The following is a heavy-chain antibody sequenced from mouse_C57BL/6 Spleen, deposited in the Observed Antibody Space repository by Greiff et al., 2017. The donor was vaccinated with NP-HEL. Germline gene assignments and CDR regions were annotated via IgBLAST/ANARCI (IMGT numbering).Heavy chain of an antibody. D-gene: IGHD2-2*01. CDR1: GYTFTDYE. V-gene: IGHV1-15*01. CDR3: TRSDGYVFAY. Sequence: VQLQQSGAELVRPGASVTLSCKASGYTFTDYEMHWVKQTPVHGLEWIGAIDPETGGTAYNQKFKGKAILTADKSSSTAYMELRSLTSEDSAVYYCTRSDGYVFAYWGQGTLVTVSA. J-gene: IGHJ3*01. CDR2: IDPETGGT.